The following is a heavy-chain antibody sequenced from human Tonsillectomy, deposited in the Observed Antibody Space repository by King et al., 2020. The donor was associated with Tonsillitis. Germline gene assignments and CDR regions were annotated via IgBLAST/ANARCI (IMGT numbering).Heavy chain of an antibody. V-gene: IGHV5-10-1*03. CDR2: IDPSDSYT. J-gene: IGHJ4*02. CDR3: AREPKAYGSGSLYSYY. D-gene: IGHD3-10*01. CDR1: GVTFTSYW. Sequence: VQLVESGAEVKKPGESLRISCKGSGVTFTSYWIAWVRQMPAKGLEWMGRIDPSDSYTNYSPSFQGHVTISADKSIGTAYLQWSILKASDTAMYYCAREPKAYGSGSLYSYYWGQGTLVTVAS.